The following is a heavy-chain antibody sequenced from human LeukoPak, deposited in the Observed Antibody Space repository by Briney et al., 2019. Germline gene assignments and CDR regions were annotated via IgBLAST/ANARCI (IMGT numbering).Heavy chain of an antibody. Sequence: GGSLRLSCAVSGFTFTNYEMNWVRQAPGKGLEWISYIDNDGWPTYYADSVKGRFTITRDDAKSSLYLQMDSLTVEDTAVYYCARDLIGWSLDPWGQGTLVTVSS. CDR3: ARDLIGWSLDP. CDR1: GFTFTNYE. J-gene: IGHJ5*02. CDR2: IDNDGWPT. V-gene: IGHV3-48*03. D-gene: IGHD2-2*03.